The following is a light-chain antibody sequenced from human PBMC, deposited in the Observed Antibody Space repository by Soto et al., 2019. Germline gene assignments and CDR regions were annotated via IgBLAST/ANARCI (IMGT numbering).Light chain of an antibody. V-gene: IGKV3-11*01. Sequence: EIVFTQSPATLSSFPGDRVTLSCRASQAVNTRLAWYQHKPGQAPRLLIYLASNRAAGVPARFSGRGSGTDFTLTISDXEPEDFAVYYCHQRQSWPRTFGQGTKVDIK. CDR1: QAVNTR. CDR2: LAS. CDR3: HQRQSWPRT. J-gene: IGKJ1*01.